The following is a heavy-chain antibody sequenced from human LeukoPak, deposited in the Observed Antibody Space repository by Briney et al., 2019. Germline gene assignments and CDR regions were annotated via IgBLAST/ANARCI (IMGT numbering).Heavy chain of an antibody. CDR2: VYYTGST. V-gene: IGHV4-39*01. CDR3: ASLRKGRYFDYILDY. CDR1: GGSVSSTTYY. Sequence: SETLSLTCTVSGGSVSSTTYYWGWIRQPPGGGLEWIANVYYTGSTYCNPSLKGRLTMSVDTSKNQYSLTMTSLTAAGTAVYYCASLRKGRYFDYILDYWGQGTLATVSS. J-gene: IGHJ4*02. D-gene: IGHD3-9*01.